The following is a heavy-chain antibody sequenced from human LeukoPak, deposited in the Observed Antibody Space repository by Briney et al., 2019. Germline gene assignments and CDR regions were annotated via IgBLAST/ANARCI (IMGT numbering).Heavy chain of an antibody. CDR3: ARLYRPGGYSSSWFSYYMDV. CDR1: GGSISSYY. J-gene: IGHJ6*03. CDR2: IYYSGST. Sequence: SQTLSLTCTVSGGSISSYYWSWIRQPPGKGLEWIGYIYYSGSTNYNPSLKSRVTISVDTSKNQFSLKLSSVTAADTAVYYCARLYRPGGYSSSWFSYYMDVWGKGTTVTVSS. D-gene: IGHD6-13*01. V-gene: IGHV4-59*01.